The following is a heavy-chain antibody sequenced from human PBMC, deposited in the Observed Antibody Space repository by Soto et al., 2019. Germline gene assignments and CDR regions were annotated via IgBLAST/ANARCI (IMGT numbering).Heavy chain of an antibody. CDR1: GGTFSDYA. J-gene: IGHJ4*02. CDR3: AKDIGFQQHLFVFDL. Sequence: QVQLVQSGAEVKKPGSSVKVSCTAFGGTFSDYAFSWLRQAPGQGLEWMGGIIPMFSSSSFAQKFQGRLTITADDSTSTAYMSLSSLGSADTAMYYCAKDIGFQQHLFVFDLWGPGTLVTVSS. D-gene: IGHD3-10*02. CDR2: IIPMFSSS. V-gene: IGHV1-69*01.